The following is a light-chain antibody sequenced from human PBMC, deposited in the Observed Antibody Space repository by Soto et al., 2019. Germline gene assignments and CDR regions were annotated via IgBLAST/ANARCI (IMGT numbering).Light chain of an antibody. V-gene: IGKV1-39*01. CDR2: AAS. J-gene: IGKJ1*01. Sequence: DIPMTQSPASLSASVGDRVSITCRASQSINVYLIWYQQKPAKTPKLLIYAASSLQTGVPSRFSGSGSGTDFTLTISTLQPEDFATYYCQQGGSAPWTFGQGTKVEIK. CDR1: QSINVY. CDR3: QQGGSAPWT.